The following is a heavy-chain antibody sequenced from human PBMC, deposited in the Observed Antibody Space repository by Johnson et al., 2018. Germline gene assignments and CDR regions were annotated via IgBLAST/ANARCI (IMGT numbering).Heavy chain of an antibody. CDR1: GFIFSDYY. CDR2: SRNKVNSYRI. J-gene: IGHJ4*02. D-gene: IGHD5-12*01. CDR3: AAWLWWLSY. V-gene: IGHV3-72*01. Sequence: VQLVESGGGLVQPGGSLKLPCAAAGFIFSDYYMDWVRQAPGKGLEWVGRSRNKVNSYRIEYAASVKGRFSISRDDSNNSLYLQMNSLKTEDTAVYYCAAWLWWLSYWPQGTPVTASS.